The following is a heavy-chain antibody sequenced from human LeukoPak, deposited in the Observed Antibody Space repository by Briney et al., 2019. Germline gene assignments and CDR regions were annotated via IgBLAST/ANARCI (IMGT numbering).Heavy chain of an antibody. Sequence: GGSLRLSCAASGFIFSSYAMSWVRQAPGKGLEWVSSVSNSGDYIHYANSVKGRFTISRDNSKNSLYLQMNSLRAEDTAVYYCARALIGYYFDYWGQGTLVTVSS. CDR2: VSNSGDYI. J-gene: IGHJ4*02. CDR3: ARALIGYYFDY. D-gene: IGHD2-8*01. V-gene: IGHV3-21*06. CDR1: GFIFSSYA.